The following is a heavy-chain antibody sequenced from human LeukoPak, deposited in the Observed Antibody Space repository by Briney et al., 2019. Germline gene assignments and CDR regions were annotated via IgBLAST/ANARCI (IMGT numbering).Heavy chain of an antibody. V-gene: IGHV4-34*01. CDR3: ARGVWGSYGTRSGWFDP. CDR2: INHSGST. J-gene: IGHJ5*02. Sequence: SETLSLTCAVYGGSFSGYYWSWIRQPPGKGLEWIGEINHSGSTNYNPSLKSRVTISVDTSKNQFSLKLSSMTAADTAVYYCARGVWGSYGTRSGWFDPWGQGTLVTVSS. CDR1: GGSFSGYY. D-gene: IGHD3-16*01.